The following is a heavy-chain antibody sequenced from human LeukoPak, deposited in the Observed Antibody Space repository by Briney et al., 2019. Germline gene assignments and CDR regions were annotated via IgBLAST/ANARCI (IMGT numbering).Heavy chain of an antibody. J-gene: IGHJ6*03. CDR3: ARVASSPPYYYYYYMDV. V-gene: IGHV4-30-4*08. Sequence: SETLSLTCTVSGGSISSGDYYWSWIRQPPGKGLEWIGYIYYSGSTYYNPSLKSRVTISVDTSKNQFSLKLSSVTAADTAVYYCARVASSPPYYYYYYMDVWGKGTTVTASS. CDR2: IYYSGST. CDR1: GGSISSGDYY.